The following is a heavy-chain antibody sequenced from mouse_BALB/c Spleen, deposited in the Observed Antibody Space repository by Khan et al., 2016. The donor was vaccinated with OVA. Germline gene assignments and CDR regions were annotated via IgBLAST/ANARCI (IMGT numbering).Heavy chain of an antibody. CDR2: IRLKSDDYVT. J-gene: IGHJ2*01. CDR1: GFTFSNYW. Sequence: EVKLEESGGGLVQPGGSMKLSCVASGFTFSNYWMNWVRQFPEKGLEWVAEIRLKSDDYVTHYAVSVKGTFTISRDDSKSSVYLQMNNVRAEDTGIYCCWIQLWGQGTTLTVSS. V-gene: IGHV6-6*02. D-gene: IGHD3-3*01. CDR3: WIQL.